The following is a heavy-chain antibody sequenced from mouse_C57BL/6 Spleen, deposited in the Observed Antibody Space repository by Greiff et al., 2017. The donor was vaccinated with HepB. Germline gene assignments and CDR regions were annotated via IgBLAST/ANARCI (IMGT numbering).Heavy chain of an antibody. V-gene: IGHV1-55*01. Sequence: VQLQQSGAELVKPGASVKMSCKASGYTFTSYWITWVKQRPGQGLEWIGDIYPGSGSTNYNEKFKSKATLTVDTSSSTAYMQLSSLTSEDSAVYYCARSDLGLYYFDYWGQGTTLTVSS. CDR1: GYTFTSYW. D-gene: IGHD4-1*01. CDR2: IYPGSGST. J-gene: IGHJ2*01. CDR3: ARSDLGLYYFDY.